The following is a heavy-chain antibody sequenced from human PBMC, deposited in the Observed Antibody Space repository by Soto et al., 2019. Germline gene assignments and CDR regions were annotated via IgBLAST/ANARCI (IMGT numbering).Heavy chain of an antibody. D-gene: IGHD5-18*01. CDR2: VNPGSGDT. V-gene: IGHV1-8*01. J-gene: IGHJ5*02. CDR3: ARMESFGSLNWFDP. CDR1: GYTFTNND. Sequence: ASVKVSCKASGYTFTNNDVSWVRQATGQGLEWMGWVNPGSGDTGYAQKFQGRLTMTRDISIATAYMELNSLTSEDTAIYYCARMESFGSLNWFDPWGQGTLVTVSS.